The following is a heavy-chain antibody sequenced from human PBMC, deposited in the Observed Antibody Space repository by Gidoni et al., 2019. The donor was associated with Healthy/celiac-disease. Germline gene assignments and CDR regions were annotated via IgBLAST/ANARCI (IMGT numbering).Heavy chain of an antibody. Sequence: QVQLQESGPGLVKPSQNLSLTCTVSGGSISRGDYYWSWIRQPPGKGLELIGYISYSGSTYYNPSLKSRVTISVDTSKNQFSLKLSSVTAADTAVYYCARWSIWFGEDSSDAFDIWGQGTMVTVSS. CDR2: ISYSGST. V-gene: IGHV4-30-4*01. D-gene: IGHD3-10*01. CDR3: ARWSIWFGEDSSDAFDI. J-gene: IGHJ3*02. CDR1: GGSISRGDYY.